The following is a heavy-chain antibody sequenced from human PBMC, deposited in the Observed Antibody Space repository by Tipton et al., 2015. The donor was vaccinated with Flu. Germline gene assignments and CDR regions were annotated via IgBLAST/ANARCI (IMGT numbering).Heavy chain of an antibody. V-gene: IGHV4-61*02. D-gene: IGHD3-22*01. J-gene: IGHJ3*02. CDR1: GGSISSGSYY. CDR2: IHTSGST. CDR3: ARGVIYYDSSGPITDAFDI. Sequence: LSCTVSGGSISSGSYYWSWIRQPAGKGLEWIGRIHTSGSTNYNPSLKSRVTISVDTSKNQFSLKLSSVTAADTAVYYCARGVIYYDSSGPITDAFDIWGQGTMVTVSS.